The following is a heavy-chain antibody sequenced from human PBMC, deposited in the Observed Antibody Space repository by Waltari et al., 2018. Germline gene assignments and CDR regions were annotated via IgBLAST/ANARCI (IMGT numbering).Heavy chain of an antibody. CDR2: INHSGST. V-gene: IGHV4-34*01. Sequence: QVQLQQWGAGLLKPSETLSLTCAVYGGSFSGYYLIWIRQPPGKGLEWIGEINHSGSTNYNPSLKSRVTISVDTSKNQFSLKLSSVTAADTAVYYCGSYDFWSGLTDWGQGTLVTVSS. J-gene: IGHJ4*02. CDR3: GSYDFWSGLTD. CDR1: GGSFSGYY. D-gene: IGHD3-3*01.